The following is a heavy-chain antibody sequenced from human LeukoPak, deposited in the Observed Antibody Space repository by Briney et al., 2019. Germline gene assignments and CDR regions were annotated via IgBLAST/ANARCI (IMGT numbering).Heavy chain of an antibody. CDR3: ARRIVGATYYFDY. J-gene: IGHJ4*02. V-gene: IGHV4-39*01. CDR2: IYYSGST. CDR1: GGSISSSSYY. D-gene: IGHD1-26*01. Sequence: SETLSLTCTVSGGSISSSSYYWGWIRQPPGKGLEWIGSIYYSGSTYYNPSLKRRVTISVDTSKNQFSLKLSSVTAADTAVYYCARRIVGATYYFDYWGQGTLVTVSS.